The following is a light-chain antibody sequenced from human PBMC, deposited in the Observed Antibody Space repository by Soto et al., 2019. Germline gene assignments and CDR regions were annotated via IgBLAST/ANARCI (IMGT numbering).Light chain of an antibody. Sequence: DIQMTQSPSTLSASVGDRVTITCRASQSISNWLAWYQQKPGKAPKLLIYRASTLESGVPSRFSGSGSGTEFTLTISSLQPDDFSTYYCQQYISVSLLTFGGGTKVESK. CDR1: QSISNW. CDR3: QQYISVSLLT. CDR2: RAS. J-gene: IGKJ4*01. V-gene: IGKV1-5*03.